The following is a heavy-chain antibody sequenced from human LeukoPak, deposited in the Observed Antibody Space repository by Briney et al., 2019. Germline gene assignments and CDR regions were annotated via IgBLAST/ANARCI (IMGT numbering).Heavy chain of an antibody. CDR3: ARGYYDSSGYQIPCYYYMDV. CDR2: INPNSGGT. J-gene: IGHJ6*03. D-gene: IGHD3-22*01. V-gene: IGHV1-2*06. CDR1: GYTFTGYY. Sequence: ASVKVSCKASGYTFTGYYMHWVRQAPGQGLEWMGRINPNSGGTNYAQKFQGRVTMTRDTSISTAYMELSRLRSDDTAVYYCARGYYDSSGYQIPCYYYMDVWGKGTTVTVSS.